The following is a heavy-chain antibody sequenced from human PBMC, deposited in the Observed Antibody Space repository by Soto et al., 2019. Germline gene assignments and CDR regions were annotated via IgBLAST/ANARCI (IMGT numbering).Heavy chain of an antibody. V-gene: IGHV4-31*03. CDR2: IYYSGST. CDR1: GGSISSGGYY. CDR3: ARSLKTYYDLWSGYFTPNYYYYGMDV. Sequence: QVQLQESGPGLVKPSQTLSLTCTVSGGSISSGGYYWSWIRQHPGKGLEWIGYIYYSGSTYYNPSLQSRVTVSIDTSQNQFSLKLSSVTAAHTAVYYCARSLKTYYDLWSGYFTPNYYYYGMDVWGQGTTVTVSS. D-gene: IGHD3-3*01. J-gene: IGHJ6*02.